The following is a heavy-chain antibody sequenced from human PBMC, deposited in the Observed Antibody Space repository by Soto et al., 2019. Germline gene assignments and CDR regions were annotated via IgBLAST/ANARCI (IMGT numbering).Heavy chain of an antibody. J-gene: IGHJ5*02. V-gene: IGHV4-59*11. Sequence: SETLSPTCTCSGGSISSHYTSWIRQPLGKGQERIGYIYYSGSTNYNHSLKRRFTISVDTSKNQFSLKLSSVIAADTAVYYCARDVGPLGGYSYHSAYNWFDPSGQGTLVTVSS. CDR3: ARDVGPLGGYSYHSAYNWFDP. CDR2: IYYSGST. CDR1: GGSISSHY. D-gene: IGHD5-18*01.